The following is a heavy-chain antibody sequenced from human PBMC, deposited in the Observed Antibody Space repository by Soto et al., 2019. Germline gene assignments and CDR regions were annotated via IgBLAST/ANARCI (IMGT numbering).Heavy chain of an antibody. V-gene: IGHV4-61*01. CDR1: GASLSSGSYY. CDR3: ARISYWVKDY. J-gene: IGHJ4*02. D-gene: IGHD2-8*02. Sequence: SETLSLTCTVSGASLSSGSYYWSWIRQPPGKGLEWIGYFYYTGTTKYNPSLESRVTISADTSKNQFSLNLTSVTAADTAVYYCARISYWVKDYWGQGTLVTVSS. CDR2: FYYTGTT.